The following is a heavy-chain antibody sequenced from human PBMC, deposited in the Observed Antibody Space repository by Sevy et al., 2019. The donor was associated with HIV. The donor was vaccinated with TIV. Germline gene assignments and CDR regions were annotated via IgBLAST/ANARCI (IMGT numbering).Heavy chain of an antibody. Sequence: ASVKVSCKASGYTFTSQYMHWVRQAHGQGLEWMGIINPSGGITRYAQKFQGRVTMTRDTSTSTVYMELSSLRSEDTAVYYCARDSDNYDILTGYYPFDYWGQGTLVTVSS. D-gene: IGHD3-9*01. CDR3: ARDSDNYDILTGYYPFDY. CDR2: INPSGGIT. J-gene: IGHJ4*02. V-gene: IGHV1-46*01. CDR1: GYTFTSQY.